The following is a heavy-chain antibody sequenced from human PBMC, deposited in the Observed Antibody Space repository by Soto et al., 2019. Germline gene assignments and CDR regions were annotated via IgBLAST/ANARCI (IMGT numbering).Heavy chain of an antibody. CDR1: GGTFSSYT. CDR3: GSTYYNPSLKSRVTISVDTSKNQFSLKLSSVTAADTAVYYCARGSRLSSNIRRYCSSTSCHGSFDY. J-gene: IGHJ4*02. CDR2: IIPILGIA. V-gene: IGHV1-69*02. D-gene: IGHD2-21*02. Sequence: SVKVSCKASGGTFSSYTISWVRQAPGQGLEWMGRIIPILGIANYAQKFQGRVTITADKSTSTAYMELSSLRSEDTAVYYSGSTYYNPSLKSRVTISVDTSKNQFSLKLSSVTAADTAVYYCARGSRLSSNIRRYCSSTSCHGSFDYWGQGTLVTVSS.